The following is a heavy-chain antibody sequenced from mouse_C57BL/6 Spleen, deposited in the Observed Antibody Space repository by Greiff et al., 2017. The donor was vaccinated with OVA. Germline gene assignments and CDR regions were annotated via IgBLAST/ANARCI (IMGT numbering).Heavy chain of an antibody. J-gene: IGHJ4*01. Sequence: GGGLVQPKGSLKLSCAASGFSFNTYAMNWVHQAPGKGLEWVARIRSKSNNYATYYADSVKDRFTISRDDSESMLYLQMNNLKTEDTAMYYCVRQGPYYYAMDYWGQGTSVTVSS. CDR2: IRSKSNNYAT. V-gene: IGHV10-1*01. CDR3: VRQGPYYYAMDY. CDR1: GFSFNTYA.